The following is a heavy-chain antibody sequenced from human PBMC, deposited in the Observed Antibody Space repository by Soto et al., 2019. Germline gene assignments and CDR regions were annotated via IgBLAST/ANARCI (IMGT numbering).Heavy chain of an antibody. CDR2: ISGSGANT. J-gene: IGHJ4*02. CDR1: GFTFSNYA. CDR3: ARDRATFDS. V-gene: IGHV3-23*01. Sequence: GESLKISCVASGFTFSNYAMSWVRQVPGKGLEWIASISGSGANTWYADSVQGRFTVSRDNSKSTLSLHMNSLRAEDTAIYYCARDRATFDSWGQGTLVTVSS. D-gene: IGHD1-26*01.